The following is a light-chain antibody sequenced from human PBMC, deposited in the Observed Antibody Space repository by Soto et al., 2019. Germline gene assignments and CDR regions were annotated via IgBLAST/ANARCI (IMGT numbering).Light chain of an antibody. Sequence: IVMTQSPATLSVSPGEGATLSCRASQSVISSLAWYQQKPGQAPRLLLYGASARAAGIPARFSGSGSGTEFTLTISSLQPDDFATYYCQQSNTFWTFGQGTKVEIK. J-gene: IGKJ1*01. CDR1: QSVISS. V-gene: IGKV3-15*01. CDR3: QQSNTFWT. CDR2: GAS.